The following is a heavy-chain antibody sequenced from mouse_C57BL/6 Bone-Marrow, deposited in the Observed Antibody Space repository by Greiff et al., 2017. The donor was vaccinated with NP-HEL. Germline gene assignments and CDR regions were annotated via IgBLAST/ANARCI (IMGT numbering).Heavy chain of an antibody. CDR3: ASHGSSYWYFDV. J-gene: IGHJ1*03. D-gene: IGHD1-1*01. CDR1: GYTFTGYW. Sequence: QVQLQQSGAELMKPGASVKLSCKATGYTFTGYWIEWVKQRPGQGLEWIGMILPGSGSTNYNEKFKGKATLTADTSSITAYMQLRILTTEDSAIYYGASHGSSYWYFDVWGTGTTVTVSS. V-gene: IGHV1-9*01. CDR2: ILPGSGST.